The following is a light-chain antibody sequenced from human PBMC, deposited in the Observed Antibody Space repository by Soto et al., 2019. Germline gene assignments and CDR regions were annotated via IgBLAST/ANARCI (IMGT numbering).Light chain of an antibody. CDR1: SSNIGAHYD. Sequence: QPVLTQPPSVSGAPGQRVTISCTGSSSNIGAHYDVHWYQQLPGTAPKLLIFGNTNRPSGVPDRFSGSKSGTSASLAITGIQAEDEADYYCQSFDSSLTGSVFGGGTKLTVL. CDR3: QSFDSSLTGSV. J-gene: IGLJ2*01. CDR2: GNT. V-gene: IGLV1-40*01.